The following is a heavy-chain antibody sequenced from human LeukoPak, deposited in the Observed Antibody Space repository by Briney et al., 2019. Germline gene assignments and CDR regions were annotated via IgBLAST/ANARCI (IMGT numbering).Heavy chain of an antibody. CDR3: ARGLALRYFDWLLYGYFDY. V-gene: IGHV4-34*01. CDR1: GGSFSGYY. CDR2: INHSGST. Sequence: ETVSLTCAVYGGSFSGYYWSWIRQPPGKGLEWIGEINHSGSTNYNPSLKSRVTISVDTSKNQFSLKLSSVTAADTAVYYCARGLALRYFDWLLYGYFDYWGQGTLLSAYS. J-gene: IGHJ4*02. D-gene: IGHD3-9*01.